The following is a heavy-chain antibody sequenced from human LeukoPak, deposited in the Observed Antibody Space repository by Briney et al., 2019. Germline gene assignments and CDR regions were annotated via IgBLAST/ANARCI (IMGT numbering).Heavy chain of an antibody. CDR1: GGSISSYY. J-gene: IGHJ3*02. CDR3: ARQRTWRSAAFDI. V-gene: IGHV4-59*01. D-gene: IGHD3-3*01. CDR2: IYYSGST. Sequence: SETLSLTCTVSGGSISSYYWSWIRQPPGRGLEWIGCIYYSGSTNYNPSLKSRVTMSVDTSKNQFSLKLNSVTAADTAVYYCARQRTWRSAAFDIWGQGTMVIVSS.